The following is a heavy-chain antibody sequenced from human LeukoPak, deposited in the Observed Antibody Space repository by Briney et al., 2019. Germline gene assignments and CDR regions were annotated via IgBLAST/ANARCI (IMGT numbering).Heavy chain of an antibody. J-gene: IGHJ5*02. CDR3: AREAVVAARWFDP. CDR2: IYYSGST. V-gene: IGHV4-30-4*01. CDR1: GGSISSDDYY. Sequence: SETLSLTCTVSGGSISSDDYYWSWIRQPPGKGLEWIGYIYYSGSTYYNPSLKSRVTISVDTSKNQFSLKLSSVTAADTAVYYCAREAVVAARWFDPWGQGTLVTVSS. D-gene: IGHD2-15*01.